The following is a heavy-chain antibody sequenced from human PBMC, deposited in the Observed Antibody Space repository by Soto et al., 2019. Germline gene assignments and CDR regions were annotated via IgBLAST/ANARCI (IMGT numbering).Heavy chain of an antibody. V-gene: IGHV3-30-3*01. CDR1: GFTFSNYA. D-gene: IGHD1-26*01. CDR2: ISYDGSNK. J-gene: IGHJ4*02. CDR3: ARDGVGPTYSGFDY. Sequence: QVQLVESGGGVVQPGRSLRLSCAASGFTFSNYAMYWVRQAPGKGLEWVAVISYDGSNKYYADSVKGRFSISRDNSKKPLYLQMNSLRVEDTAVYYCARDGVGPTYSGFDYWGQGTLVTVSS.